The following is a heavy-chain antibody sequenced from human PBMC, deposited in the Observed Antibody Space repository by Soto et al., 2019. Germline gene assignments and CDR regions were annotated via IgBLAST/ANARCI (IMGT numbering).Heavy chain of an antibody. CDR1: GFTFSSYG. D-gene: IGHD5-18*01. CDR2: ISYDGSNK. Sequence: GGSLRLSCAASGFTFSSYGMHWVRQAPGKGLEWVAVISYDGSNKYYADSVKGRFTISRDNSKNTLYLQMNSLRAEDTAVYYCAKEWFPQDTAMVRLDYWGQGTLVTVSS. CDR3: AKEWFPQDTAMVRLDY. J-gene: IGHJ4*02. V-gene: IGHV3-30*18.